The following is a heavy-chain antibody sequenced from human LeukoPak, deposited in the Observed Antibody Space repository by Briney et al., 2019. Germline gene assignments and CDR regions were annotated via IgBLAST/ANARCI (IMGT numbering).Heavy chain of an antibody. CDR3: ARDTVVPIAAAGTNYYYYYGMDV. J-gene: IGHJ6*02. D-gene: IGHD6-13*01. CDR1: GGSISSYC. CDR2: IYYSGST. V-gene: IGHV4-59*01. Sequence: PSETLSLTCTVSGGSISSYCWSWIRQPPGKGLEWIGYIYYSGSTNYNPSLKSRVAISVDTSKNQFSLKLSSVTAADTAVYYCARDTVVPIAAAGTNYYYYYGMDVWGQGTTVTVSS.